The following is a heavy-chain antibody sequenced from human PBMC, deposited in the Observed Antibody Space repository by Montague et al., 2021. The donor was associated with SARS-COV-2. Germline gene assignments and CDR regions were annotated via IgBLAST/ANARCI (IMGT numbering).Heavy chain of an antibody. CDR1: GGSISSGSYY. Sequence: TLSLTCTVSGGSISSGSYYWSWIRQPAGKGLECIGRIYTSGTXNYSFSLKSRVTISVDTYKNQFSLKLATVTAADTSVYDCPRAHSGSWYHLDDWGQGSLVTVSS. J-gene: IGHJ4*02. V-gene: IGHV4-61*02. D-gene: IGHD6-13*01. CDR2: IYTSGTX. CDR3: PRAHSGSWYHLDD.